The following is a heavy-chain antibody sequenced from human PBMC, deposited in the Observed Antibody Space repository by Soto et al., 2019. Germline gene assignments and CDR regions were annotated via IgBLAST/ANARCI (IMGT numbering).Heavy chain of an antibody. CDR2: IYTSGST. CDR3: ARELYCGGDCYSFPNWFDP. J-gene: IGHJ5*02. V-gene: IGHV4-4*07. Sequence: PSETPSPPLPFSGGPLSSYHWSWNRPPAREGLEWIGRIYTSGSTNYNPSLKSRVTMSVDTSKNQFSLKLSSVTAADTAVYYCARELYCGGDCYSFPNWFDPWGQGTLVTVSS. CDR1: GGPLSSYH. D-gene: IGHD2-21*02.